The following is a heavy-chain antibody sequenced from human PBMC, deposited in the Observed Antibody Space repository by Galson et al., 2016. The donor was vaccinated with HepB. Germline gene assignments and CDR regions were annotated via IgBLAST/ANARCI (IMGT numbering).Heavy chain of an antibody. Sequence: SLRLSCAVSGFSFSDYAMSWVRQAPGKGLEWVSDIGGSDGYTYYADSVKGRFTISRDNSKNIVYLQMNSLRAEDTAIYYCGGHGGHSAWGQGTLVTVSS. V-gene: IGHV3-23*01. D-gene: IGHD2-15*01. CDR1: GFSFSDYA. CDR3: GGHGGHSA. J-gene: IGHJ4*02. CDR2: IGGSDGYT.